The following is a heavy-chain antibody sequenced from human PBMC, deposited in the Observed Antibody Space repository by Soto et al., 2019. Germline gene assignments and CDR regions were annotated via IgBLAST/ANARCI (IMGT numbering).Heavy chain of an antibody. J-gene: IGHJ4*02. CDR2: IYPGDSET. CDR3: ARLGFPGAIYFDS. CDR1: GYNFTTFW. V-gene: IGHV5-51*01. Sequence: GESLKISCKGSGYNFTTFWIGWVRQVPGKGLEWMGIIYPGDSETNYSPDFEGQVTISADRSTNTAYIQWRSLRASDTAMYYCARLGFPGAIYFDSWGLGTLVTVSS.